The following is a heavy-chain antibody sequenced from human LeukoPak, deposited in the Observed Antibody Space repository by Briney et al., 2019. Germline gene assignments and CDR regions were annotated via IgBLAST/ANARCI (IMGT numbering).Heavy chain of an antibody. J-gene: IGHJ4*02. D-gene: IGHD3-22*01. Sequence: SVKVSCKASGGTSSSNGISWIRQAPGQGLEWMGGVTPIFRTANYAQKFQGRVTITADESKSTAYMEPTSLRSEDTAAYYCARDAAIHDSSGYYYLSWGQGTQVTVSS. CDR1: GGTSSSNG. V-gene: IGHV1-69*13. CDR3: ARDAAIHDSSGYYYLS. CDR2: VTPIFRTA.